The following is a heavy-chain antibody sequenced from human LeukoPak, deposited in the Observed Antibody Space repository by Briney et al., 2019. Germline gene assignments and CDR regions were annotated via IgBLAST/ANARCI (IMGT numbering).Heavy chain of an antibody. CDR1: GYTFTGYY. CDR2: INPNSGGT. CDR3: AREIVGALGSDAFDT. D-gene: IGHD1-26*01. Sequence: ASVKVSCKASGYTFTGYYMHWVRQAPGQGLEWMGWINPNSGGTNYAQKFQGWVTMTRDTSISTAYMELSRLRSDDTAVYYCAREIVGALGSDAFDTWGQGTMVTVSS. J-gene: IGHJ3*02. V-gene: IGHV1-2*04.